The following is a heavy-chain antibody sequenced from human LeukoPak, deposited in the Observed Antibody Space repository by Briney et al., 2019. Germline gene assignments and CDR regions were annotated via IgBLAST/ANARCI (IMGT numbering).Heavy chain of an antibody. CDR2: ISSGGDTT. D-gene: IGHD3-22*01. CDR3: ARDNYDTGGYYFD. Sequence: AGGSLRLSCAVSGFTFNSYSMNWVRQAPGKGLDWVSYISSGGDTTYYADSVKGRFTISRDNAKNSLYLQMNSLRAEDTAVYYCARDNYDTGGYYFDWGQGTLVTVSS. CDR1: GFTFNSYS. V-gene: IGHV3-48*04. J-gene: IGHJ4*02.